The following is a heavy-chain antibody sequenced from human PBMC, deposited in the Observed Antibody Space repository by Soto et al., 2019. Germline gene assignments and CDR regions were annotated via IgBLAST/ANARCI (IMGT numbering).Heavy chain of an antibody. V-gene: IGHV3-74*01. D-gene: IGHD4-17*01. CDR3: AVHGDYDAFDM. Sequence: EVQVVESGGGIVQPGGSLRLSCAGSGFTFSHYWMHWVRQAPGEGLVWISRINGDGSSTSYGDSVKGRFTISRDNAKNTLYLQTNTLRLEDTAVYYCAVHGDYDAFDMWGQGTMVTVSS. CDR2: INGDGSST. CDR1: GFTFSHYW. J-gene: IGHJ3*02.